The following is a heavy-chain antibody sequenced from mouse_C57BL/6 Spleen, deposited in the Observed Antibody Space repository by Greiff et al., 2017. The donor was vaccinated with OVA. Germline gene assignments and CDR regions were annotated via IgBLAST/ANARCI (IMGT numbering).Heavy chain of an antibody. V-gene: IGHV3-6*01. D-gene: IGHD2-3*01. CDR1: GYSITSGYY. CDR2: ISYDGSN. J-gene: IGHJ4*01. CDR3: ARDWDDGYYVDY. Sequence: EVKLMESGPGLVKPSQSLSLTCSVTGYSITSGYYWNWIRQFPGNKLEWMGYISYDGSNNYNPSLKNRISITRDTSKNQFFLKLNSVTTEDTATYYCARDWDDGYYVDYWGQGTSVTVSS.